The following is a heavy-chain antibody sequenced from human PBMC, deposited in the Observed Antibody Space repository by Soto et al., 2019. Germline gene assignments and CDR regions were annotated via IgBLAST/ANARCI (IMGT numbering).Heavy chain of an antibody. CDR3: AKGWTGYFDGGRDV. V-gene: IGHV3-9*01. CDR1: GFTFDDYA. D-gene: IGHD3-9*01. Sequence: PGGSLRLSCTASGFTFDDYAMHWARQVPGNGLDCVSGFSWNSDHIGHGDSVKGRFYIARDNAKNSLYLQMNSLRDEDTALYYCAKGWTGYFDGGRDVWGQGTTVTVS. CDR2: FSWNSDHI. J-gene: IGHJ6*02.